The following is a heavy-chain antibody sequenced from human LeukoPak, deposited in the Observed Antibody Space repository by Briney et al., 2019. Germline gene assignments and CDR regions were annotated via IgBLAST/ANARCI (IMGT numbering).Heavy chain of an antibody. Sequence: GGSLRLSCAAAGPTVSSYSMHCVRQAPGKGLELVASISSASFHIPHADSLQGRFTISRDNAKDSLSLQMSSLTVENTAVYYCARKLYSSSWQTTVGFDYWGQGTLVTVSS. CDR2: ISSASFHI. J-gene: IGHJ4*02. CDR3: ARKLYSSSWQTTVGFDY. CDR1: GPTVSSYS. V-gene: IGHV3-21*01. D-gene: IGHD6-13*01.